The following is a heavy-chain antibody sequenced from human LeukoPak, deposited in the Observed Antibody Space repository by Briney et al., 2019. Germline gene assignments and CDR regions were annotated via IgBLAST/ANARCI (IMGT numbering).Heavy chain of an antibody. CDR2: ISSSSSTI. D-gene: IGHD3-22*01. Sequence: GGSLRLSCAASGFTFSSYSMNWVRQAPGKGLEWVSYISSSSSTIYYADSVKGRFTISRDNAKNSLYLQMNSLRAEDTAVYYCALRSYYDSSAYYYLDYWGQGTLVTVSS. V-gene: IGHV3-48*01. J-gene: IGHJ4*02. CDR3: ALRSYYDSSAYYYLDY. CDR1: GFTFSSYS.